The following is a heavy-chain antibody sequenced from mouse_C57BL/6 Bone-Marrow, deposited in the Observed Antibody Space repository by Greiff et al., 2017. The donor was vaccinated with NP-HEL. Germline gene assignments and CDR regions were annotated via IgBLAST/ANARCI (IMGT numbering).Heavy chain of an antibody. CDR2: IRNNANTHAT. D-gene: IGHD2-1*01. J-gene: IGHJ3*01. V-gene: IGHV6-6*01. CDR3: TRYYGNYAWFAY. Sequence: EVQLQESGGGLVQPGGSMKLSCAASGFTFRDAWLDWVRPSPEKGLEWVAEIRNNANTHATYYAESVKGRFTISRDDSNRSVYLQMNSLRAEYTGIYYCTRYYGNYAWFAYWGQGTLVTVSA. CDR1: GFTFRDAW.